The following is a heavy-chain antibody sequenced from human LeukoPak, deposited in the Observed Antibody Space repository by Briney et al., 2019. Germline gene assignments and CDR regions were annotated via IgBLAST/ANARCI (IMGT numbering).Heavy chain of an antibody. J-gene: IGHJ4*02. D-gene: IGHD5-18*01. V-gene: IGHV4-4*02. CDR2: IYHSGST. Sequence: GSLRLSCAASGFTFSSYEMNWVRQPPGKGLEWIGEIYHSGSTNYNPSLKSRVTISVDKSKNQFSLKLSSVTAADTAVYYCARGDTANSYWGQGTLVTVSS. CDR3: ARGDTANSY. CDR1: GFTFSSYEM.